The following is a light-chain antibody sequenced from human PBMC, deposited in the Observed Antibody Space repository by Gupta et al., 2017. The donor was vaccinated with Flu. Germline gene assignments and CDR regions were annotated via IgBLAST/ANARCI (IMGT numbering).Light chain of an antibody. Sequence: TSSYVGGYNYVSWYQQHPGEAPKLMIYEVSNRPSGVSNRFSGSKSGNTASLTISGLQAEDEADYDCSSYTSSSTLVFGGGTKLTVL. CDR2: EVS. CDR3: SSYTSSSTLV. J-gene: IGLJ2*01. V-gene: IGLV2-14*01. CDR1: SSYVGGYNY.